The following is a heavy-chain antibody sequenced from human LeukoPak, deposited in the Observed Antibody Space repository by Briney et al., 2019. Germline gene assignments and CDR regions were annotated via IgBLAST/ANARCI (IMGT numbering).Heavy chain of an antibody. J-gene: IGHJ4*02. CDR2: ISSSSSYI. V-gene: IGHV3-21*01. D-gene: IGHD3-22*01. CDR1: GFTFSTFS. CDR3: ARDRRSESSGYYYSDY. Sequence: GGSLRLSCAASGFTFSTFSMSWVRQAPGKGLEWVSSISSSSSYISYADSMKGRFTVSRDNAKNSMYLQMNSLRAEGTGVYYCARDRRSESSGYYYSDYWGQGTLVTVSS.